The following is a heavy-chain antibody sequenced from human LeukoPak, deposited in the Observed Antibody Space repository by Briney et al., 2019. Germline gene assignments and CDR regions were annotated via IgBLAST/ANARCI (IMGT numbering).Heavy chain of an antibody. D-gene: IGHD2-15*01. V-gene: IGHV4-34*01. CDR3: ARTGVAGWFDP. Sequence: PSETLSLTCAVYGGSFSGYYWSWIRQPPGKGLEWIGEINHSGSTNYNPSLKSRVTISVDTSKNQFFLKLSSVTAADTAVYYCARTGVAGWFDPWGQGTLVTVSS. J-gene: IGHJ5*02. CDR1: GGSFSGYY. CDR2: INHSGST.